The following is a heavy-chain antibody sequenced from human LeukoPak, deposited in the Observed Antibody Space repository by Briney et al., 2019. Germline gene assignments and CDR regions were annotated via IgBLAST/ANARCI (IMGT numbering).Heavy chain of an antibody. CDR2: ISYDGSNK. V-gene: IGHV3-30*18. J-gene: IGHJ6*02. D-gene: IGHD4-17*01. Sequence: GRSLRLSCAASGFTFSSYGMNWVRQAPGKGLEWVSVISYDGSNKYYADSVKGRFTISRDNSKNTLYLQMDSLRAEDTAVYYCAKEVLSEYGDYTYYGMDVWGQGTTVTVSS. CDR3: AKEVLSEYGDYTYYGMDV. CDR1: GFTFSSYG.